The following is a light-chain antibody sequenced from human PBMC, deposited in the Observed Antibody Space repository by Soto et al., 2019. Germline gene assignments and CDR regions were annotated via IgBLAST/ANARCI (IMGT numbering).Light chain of an antibody. J-gene: IGKJ4*01. Sequence: DIQMTQSPSSLSASVADRITITCRASQSISSYLNWYQQKQGKAPKLLIYAASSLQSGVPSRFSGSGSGTDFTLTISSLQPEDFATYYCHQSYSTPLTFGGGTKVEIK. CDR2: AAS. CDR1: QSISSY. V-gene: IGKV1-39*01. CDR3: HQSYSTPLT.